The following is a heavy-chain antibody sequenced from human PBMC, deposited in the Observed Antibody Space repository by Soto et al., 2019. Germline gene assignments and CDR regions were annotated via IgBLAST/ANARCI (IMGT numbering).Heavy chain of an antibody. CDR3: AREYCSSTSCYGPDY. CDR1: GYTFTSYG. V-gene: IGHV1-18*01. J-gene: IGHJ4*02. D-gene: IGHD2-2*01. CDR2: TKAHNDNT. Sequence: QVQLVQSGAEVKKPGASVKVSCKASGYTFTSYGISWVRQAPGQGLEWMGWTKAHNDNTNYAQKFQGRVTMTTDTSTSTAYMELRSLRSDDTAVYYCAREYCSSTSCYGPDYWGQGTLVTVSS.